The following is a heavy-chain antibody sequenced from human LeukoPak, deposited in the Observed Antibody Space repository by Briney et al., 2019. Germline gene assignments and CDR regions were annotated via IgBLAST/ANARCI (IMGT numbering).Heavy chain of an antibody. CDR3: VRKIAAGSLTP. V-gene: IGHV4-59*13. Sequence: SETLSLTCSVSGGSISSYYWTWVRQSPGKRLEWLGYIYPTGSTSYNPSLKSRIAMSVDTSKNQIYLNLTSVSAADTAVYFCVRKIAAGSLTPWGQGTLVTVSS. D-gene: IGHD6-13*01. J-gene: IGHJ5*02. CDR1: GGSISSYY. CDR2: IYPTGST.